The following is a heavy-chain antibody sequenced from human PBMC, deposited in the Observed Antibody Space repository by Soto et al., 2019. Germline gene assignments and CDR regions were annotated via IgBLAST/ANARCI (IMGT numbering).Heavy chain of an antibody. CDR1: GGTFSSYA. CDR3: ARDRGSSGYDY. Sequence: SVKVSCKASGGTFSSYAISWVRQAPGQGLEWMGGIIPLFGTANYAQKFQGRVTITADESTSTAHMELSSLRSEDAAVHYCARDRGSSGYDYWGQGTLVTVSS. CDR2: IIPLFGTA. J-gene: IGHJ4*02. V-gene: IGHV1-69*13. D-gene: IGHD6-19*01.